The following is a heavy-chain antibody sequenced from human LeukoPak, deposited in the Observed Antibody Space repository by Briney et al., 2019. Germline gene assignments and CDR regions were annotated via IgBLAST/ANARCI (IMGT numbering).Heavy chain of an antibody. V-gene: IGHV3-33*01. CDR3: ARDGPVGMNLVRGVIGAFDI. Sequence: PGGSLRLSCSASGFTFRASGMHWVRQAPGKGLQWVAFIWYDGREKHHADSVKGRFTISRDDSKRTLYLEMNSLRAEDTAVYYCARDGPVGMNLVRGVIGAFDIWGQGTMVTVSS. CDR2: IWYDGREK. J-gene: IGHJ3*02. D-gene: IGHD3-10*01. CDR1: GFTFRASG.